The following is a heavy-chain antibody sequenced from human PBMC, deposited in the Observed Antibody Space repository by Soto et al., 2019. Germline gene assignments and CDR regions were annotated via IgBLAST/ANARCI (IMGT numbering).Heavy chain of an antibody. CDR3: ASAYYYDSSGYYY. CDR2: IYYSGST. D-gene: IGHD3-22*01. Sequence: SETLSLTCTVSGISVTSGGFFWSWIRHHPGKGLEWIGYIYYSGSTNYNPSLKSRVTISVDKPKNQFSLKLSSVTAADTAVYYCASAYYYDSSGYYYWGQGTLVTVSS. CDR1: GISVTSGGFF. V-gene: IGHV4-61*08. J-gene: IGHJ4*02.